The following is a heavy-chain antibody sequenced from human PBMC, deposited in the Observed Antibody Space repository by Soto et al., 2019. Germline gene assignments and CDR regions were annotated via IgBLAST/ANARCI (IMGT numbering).Heavy chain of an antibody. D-gene: IGHD6-13*01. V-gene: IGHV6-1*01. CDR1: GDSVASNRAT. CDR3: VRGVDSSFDY. J-gene: IGHJ4*02. Sequence: QVQLQQSGPGLVKPSQSLSLTCVISGDSVASNRATWHWVRQSPSRGLEWLGRTYYRSKWKNDYALSVNRRITINPDTSKNQLSLQLSSVTPDDTAIYYCVRGVDSSFDYWGQGTLVTVSS. CDR2: TYYRSKWKN.